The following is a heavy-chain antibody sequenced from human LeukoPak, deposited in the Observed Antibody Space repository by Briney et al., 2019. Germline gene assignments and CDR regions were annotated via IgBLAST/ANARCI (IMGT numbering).Heavy chain of an antibody. CDR2: ISGSGGST. CDR1: GFTFSSYA. CDR3: ARDAALVGTPAYYFDY. D-gene: IGHD4-23*01. Sequence: GGSLRLSCAASGFTFSSYAMSWVRQAPGKGLEWVSAISGSGGSTHYADSVKGRFTISRDNSTNTLYSQMTSLRGEDTAVYFCARDAALVGTPAYYFDYWGQGALVTVSS. V-gene: IGHV3-23*01. J-gene: IGHJ4*02.